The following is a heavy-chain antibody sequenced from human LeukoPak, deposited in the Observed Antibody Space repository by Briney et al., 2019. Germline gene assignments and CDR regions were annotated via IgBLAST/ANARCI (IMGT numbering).Heavy chain of an antibody. CDR2: INPNSGGT. CDR3: AREEMDVDIMATIGPNYYYYYMDV. Sequence: ASVKVSCKASGYTFTGYYMHWVRQAPGQGLEWMGWINPNSGGTNYAQKFQGRVTMTRDTSISTAYMELSRLRSDDTAVYYCAREEMDVDIMATIGPNYYYYYMDVWGKGTTVTVSS. J-gene: IGHJ6*03. V-gene: IGHV1-2*02. CDR1: GYTFTGYY. D-gene: IGHD5-12*01.